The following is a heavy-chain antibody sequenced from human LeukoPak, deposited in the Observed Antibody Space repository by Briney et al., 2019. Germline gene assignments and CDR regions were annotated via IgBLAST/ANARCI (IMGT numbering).Heavy chain of an antibody. CDR1: GGSITSYY. J-gene: IGHJ4*02. CDR3: ARRYCSSTTCYGYFDY. V-gene: IGHV4-4*07. D-gene: IGHD2-2*01. CDR2: IYSSGNT. Sequence: SETLSLTCTVSGGSITSYYWSWIRQPAGKGLEWIGRIYSSGNTNYNPSLKRRVTMSVDTSKNQFSLKLSSVTAADTAVYYCARRYCSSTTCYGYFDYWGQGTLVTVSS.